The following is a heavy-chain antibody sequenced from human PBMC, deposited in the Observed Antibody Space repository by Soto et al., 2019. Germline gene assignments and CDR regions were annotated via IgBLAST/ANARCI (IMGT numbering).Heavy chain of an antibody. D-gene: IGHD3-9*01. Sequence: SETLSLTCTVSGGSISSYYWSWIRQPPGKGLEWIGYIYYSGSTNYNPSLKSRVTISVDTSKNQFSLKLSSVTAADTAVYYCASGKLRYFDRYYFDYWGQGTLVTVSS. CDR1: GGSISSYY. J-gene: IGHJ4*02. CDR2: IYYSGST. V-gene: IGHV4-59*01. CDR3: ASGKLRYFDRYYFDY.